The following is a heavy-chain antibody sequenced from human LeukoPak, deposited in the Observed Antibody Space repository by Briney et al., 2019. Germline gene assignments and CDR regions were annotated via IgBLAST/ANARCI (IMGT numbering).Heavy chain of an antibody. D-gene: IGHD6-19*01. CDR2: IYYSGST. J-gene: IGHJ3*02. CDR3: ASLFYEQWLAPDAFDI. CDR1: GGSISSSSYY. V-gene: IGHV4-39*01. Sequence: PSETLSLTCTVSGGSISSSSYYWGWIRQPPGKGLEWIGSIYYSGSTYYNPSLKSRVTISVDTSKNQFSLKLSSVTAADTAVYYCASLFYEQWLAPDAFDIWGQGTMVTVSS.